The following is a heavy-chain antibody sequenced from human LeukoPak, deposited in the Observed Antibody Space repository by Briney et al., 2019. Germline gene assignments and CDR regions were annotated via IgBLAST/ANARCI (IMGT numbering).Heavy chain of an antibody. CDR1: GFTFSSYG. Sequence: GGSLRLSCAASGFTFSSYGMHWVRQAPGKGLEWVAVIWYDGSNKYYADSVKGRFTISRDNSKNTLYLQMNSLRAEDTAVYYCARDTGITMVRGFGYWGQGTLVTVPS. V-gene: IGHV3-33*01. CDR2: IWYDGSNK. J-gene: IGHJ4*02. CDR3: ARDTGITMVRGFGY. D-gene: IGHD3-10*01.